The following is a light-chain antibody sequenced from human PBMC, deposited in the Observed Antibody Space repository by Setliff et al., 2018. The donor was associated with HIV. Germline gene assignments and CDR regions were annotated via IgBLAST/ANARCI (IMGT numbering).Light chain of an antibody. CDR2: DVD. CDR1: SSDVGSYNL. V-gene: IGLV2-14*02. CDR3: NSYTSSNTVV. Sequence: QSALAQPASVSGSPGQPITISCTGTSSDVGSYNLVSWYQQHPGKDPKLIIFDVDNRPSGISYRFSGSKSGNTAPLTISGLQTEDEANYYCNSYTSSNTVVFGTGTKVTVL. J-gene: IGLJ1*01.